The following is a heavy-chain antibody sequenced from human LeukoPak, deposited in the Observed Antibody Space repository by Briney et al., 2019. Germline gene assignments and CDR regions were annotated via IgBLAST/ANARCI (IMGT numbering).Heavy chain of an antibody. Sequence: GGSLRLSCAASGFTFDDHGMHWVRQAPGKGLEWVSGISWSSGIIGYADSVKGRFTISRDNAKNSLYLQMDSLRAEDTALYYCAKDTGRPTDAITMEDNAFDIWGQGAMVTVSS. CDR3: AKDTGRPTDAITMEDNAFDI. CDR2: ISWSSGII. J-gene: IGHJ3*02. V-gene: IGHV3-9*01. D-gene: IGHD3-3*01. CDR1: GFTFDDHG.